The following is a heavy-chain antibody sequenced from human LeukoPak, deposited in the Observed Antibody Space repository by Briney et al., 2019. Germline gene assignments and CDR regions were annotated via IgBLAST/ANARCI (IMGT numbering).Heavy chain of an antibody. Sequence: SETLSLTCTVSGGSISSYYWSWIRQPAGKGLEWIGRIYTSGSTNYNPSLKSRVTMSVDTSKNQFSLKLSSVTAADTAVYYCARTVLWFEAHYYFDYWGQGTLVTVSS. V-gene: IGHV4-4*07. CDR1: GGSISSYY. D-gene: IGHD3-10*01. J-gene: IGHJ4*02. CDR3: ARTVLWFEAHYYFDY. CDR2: IYTSGST.